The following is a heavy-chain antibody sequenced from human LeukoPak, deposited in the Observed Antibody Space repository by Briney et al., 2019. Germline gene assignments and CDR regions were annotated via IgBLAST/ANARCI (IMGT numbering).Heavy chain of an antibody. CDR2: ISDTGGST. CDR3: AKSRPGPYFDY. D-gene: IGHD3-10*01. J-gene: IGHJ4*02. CDR1: GFSFNNYA. V-gene: IGHV3-23*01. Sequence: GGSLRLSCAASGFSFNNYAMSWVRQAPGKGLEWVSGISDTGGSTYYADSVKGRFTFSRDNSKNTMYLQMNSLRAEDTAVYYCAKSRPGPYFDYWGQGTLVTVSS.